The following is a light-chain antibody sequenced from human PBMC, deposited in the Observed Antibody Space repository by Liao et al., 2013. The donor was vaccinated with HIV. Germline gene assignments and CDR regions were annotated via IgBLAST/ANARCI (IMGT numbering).Light chain of an antibody. J-gene: IGLJ1*01. CDR2: QDS. V-gene: IGLV3-1*01. Sequence: SYELTQPPSVSVSPGQTASITCSADKLGDKYACWYQQKPGQSPVLVIYQDSMRPSGIPERFSGSNSGTTATLAISGAQALDEADYYCQTWDTGTGVFGTGTRSP. CDR1: KLGDKY. CDR3: QTWDTGTGV.